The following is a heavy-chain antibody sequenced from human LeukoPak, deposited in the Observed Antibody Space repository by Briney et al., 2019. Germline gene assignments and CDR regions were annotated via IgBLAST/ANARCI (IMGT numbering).Heavy chain of an antibody. CDR2: ISYDGTNK. D-gene: IGHD6-13*01. J-gene: IGHJ4*02. Sequence: GSLRLSCAASGFTFSSYGMHWVRQAPGKGLEWVAVISYDGTNKYSADSVKGRFTISRDNSKNTLYLQMNSLRAEDTAVHYCAKVGNSWYYFDYWGQGTLVTVSS. CDR3: AKVGNSWYYFDY. CDR1: GFTFSSYG. V-gene: IGHV3-30*18.